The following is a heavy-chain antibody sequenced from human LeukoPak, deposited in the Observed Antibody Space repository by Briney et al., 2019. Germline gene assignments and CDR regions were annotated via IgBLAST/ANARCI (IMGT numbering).Heavy chain of an antibody. Sequence: SETLSLTCAVYGGSFSGYYWSWIRQPPGKGLEWIGSIYYSGSTYYNPSLKSRVTISVDTSKNQFSLKLSSVTAADTAVYYCAIRGDFDYWGQGTLVTVSS. J-gene: IGHJ4*02. CDR1: GGSFSGYY. D-gene: IGHD3-10*01. CDR3: AIRGDFDY. V-gene: IGHV4-34*01. CDR2: IYYSGST.